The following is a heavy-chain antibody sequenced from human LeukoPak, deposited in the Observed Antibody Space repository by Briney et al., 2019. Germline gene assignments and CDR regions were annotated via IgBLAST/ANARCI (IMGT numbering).Heavy chain of an antibody. J-gene: IGHJ4*02. CDR3: ARKGDGLDY. CDR1: GFTFSSYS. CDR2: INSDGSTT. V-gene: IGHV3-74*01. Sequence: GGSLRLSCAASGFTFSSYSIHWVRQAPGKGLVWVSRINSDGSTTNYADSVKGRFTISRDNAKNTLYLQMNSLRAEDTAVYYCARKGDGLDYWGQGTLVTVSS. D-gene: IGHD3-9*01.